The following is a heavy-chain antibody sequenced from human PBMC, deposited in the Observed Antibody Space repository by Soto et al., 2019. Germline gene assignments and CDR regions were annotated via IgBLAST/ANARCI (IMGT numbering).Heavy chain of an antibody. D-gene: IGHD2-15*01. CDR2: ISGSGGST. CDR3: AKDLCAEIVVVEGATPVWYFDL. J-gene: IGHJ2*01. V-gene: IGHV3-23*01. Sequence: EVQLLESGGGLVEPGGSLRLSCAASGFTFSSHAMSWFRQAPGKGLAWVSGISGSGGSTYNADSVKGRFTISRDNSKNTLYLEMYSLRAEDTAVYYCAKDLCAEIVVVEGATPVWYFDLWGRGTLVTVSS. CDR1: GFTFSSHA.